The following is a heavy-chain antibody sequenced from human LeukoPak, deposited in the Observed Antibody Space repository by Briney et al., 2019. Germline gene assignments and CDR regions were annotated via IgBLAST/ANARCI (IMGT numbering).Heavy chain of an antibody. J-gene: IGHJ4*02. D-gene: IGHD6-13*01. Sequence: GGSLRLSCEASGFSLTSYDIHWVRQAPGKGLEWVSSISSSSSYIYYADSVKGRFTISRDNAKNSLYLQMNSLRAEDTAVYYCARDRGIAAAGRSNYFDYWGQGTLVTVSS. V-gene: IGHV3-21*01. CDR3: ARDRGIAAAGRSNYFDY. CDR2: ISSSSSYI. CDR1: GFSLTSYD.